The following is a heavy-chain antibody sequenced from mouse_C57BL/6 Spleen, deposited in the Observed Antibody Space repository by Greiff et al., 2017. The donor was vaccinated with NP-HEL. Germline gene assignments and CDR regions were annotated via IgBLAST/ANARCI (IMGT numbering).Heavy chain of an antibody. CDR2: IDPSDSYT. CDR1: GYTFTSYW. V-gene: IGHV1-59*01. Sequence: QVQLQQPGAELVRPGTSVKLSCKASGYTFTSYWMHWVKQRPGQGLEWIGVIDPSDSYTNYNQKFKGKATLTVDTSSSTAYMQLSSLTSEDSAVYYCAGLYYGSSWGYAMDYWGQGTSVTVSS. CDR3: AGLYYGSSWGYAMDY. J-gene: IGHJ4*01. D-gene: IGHD1-1*01.